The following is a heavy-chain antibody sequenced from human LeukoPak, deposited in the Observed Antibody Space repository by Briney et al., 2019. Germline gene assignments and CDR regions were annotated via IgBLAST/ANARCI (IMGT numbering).Heavy chain of an antibody. CDR1: GASINNNY. J-gene: IGHJ2*01. V-gene: IGHV4-59*01. CDR2: IYSNWNT. Sequence: SETLSLTCAVSGASINNNYWTWVRQPPGKGLEWIGYIYSNWNTNYNPSLKGRVTISIETSKNQFSLQLPSVTAADTAVYYCASGTFDGPLYGTYWYFHVWGRGTLVTVSS. D-gene: IGHD1-14*01. CDR3: ASGTFDGPLYGTYWYFHV.